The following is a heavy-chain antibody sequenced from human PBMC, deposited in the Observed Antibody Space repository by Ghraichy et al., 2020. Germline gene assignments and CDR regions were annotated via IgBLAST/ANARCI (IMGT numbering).Heavy chain of an antibody. CDR2: INSDGSST. CDR1: GFTFSSYW. CDR3: ARAGVRYYYYYYMDV. Sequence: GGSLRLSCAASGFTFSSYWMHWVRQATGKGLVWVSRINSDGSSTSYADSVKGRFTISRDNAKNTLYLQMNSLRAEDTAVYYCARAGVRYYYYYYMDVWGKGTTVTVSS. V-gene: IGHV3-74*01. J-gene: IGHJ6*03. D-gene: IGHD1-1*01.